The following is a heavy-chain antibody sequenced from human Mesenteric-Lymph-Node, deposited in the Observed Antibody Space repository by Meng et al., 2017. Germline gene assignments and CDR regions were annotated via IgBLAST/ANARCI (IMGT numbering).Heavy chain of an antibody. D-gene: IGHD2-8*02. V-gene: IGHV1-3*01. Sequence: ASVKVSCKASGYTFTSYDMHWVRQAPGQRLEWMGWINAGNGNTKYSQKFQGRVTITRDTSASTAYMELSSLRSEDTAVYYCAREDTDYYYYYGMDVWGQGTTVTVSS. J-gene: IGHJ6*02. CDR2: INAGNGNT. CDR1: GYTFTSYD. CDR3: AREDTDYYYYYGMDV.